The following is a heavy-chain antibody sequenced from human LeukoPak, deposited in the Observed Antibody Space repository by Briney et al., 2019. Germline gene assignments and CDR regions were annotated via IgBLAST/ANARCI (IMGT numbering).Heavy chain of an antibody. CDR3: ARESERCGWYDY. D-gene: IGHD6-19*01. J-gene: IGHJ4*02. CDR1: GFTFDDYA. CDR2: ISGDGGST. V-gene: IGHV3-43*02. Sequence: GGSLRLSCAAPGFTFDDYAIRWVRQAPGKGLEWVSLISGDGGSTFYADSVKGRFTISRDNIKNTLYLQMSTLRSEDTALYYCARESERCGWYDYWGQGTLVTVSS.